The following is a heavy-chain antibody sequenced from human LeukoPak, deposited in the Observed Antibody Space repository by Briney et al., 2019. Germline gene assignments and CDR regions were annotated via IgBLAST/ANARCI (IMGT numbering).Heavy chain of an antibody. CDR2: IIPIFGIA. J-gene: IGHJ4*02. CDR1: GGTFSSYA. D-gene: IGHD3-22*01. V-gene: IGHV1-69*04. CDR3: AREGYYDSSGYYPPAYYFDY. Sequence: LWSSVKVSCKASGGTFSSYAISWVRQAPGQGLEWMGRIIPIFGIANYTQKFQGRVTITADKSTSTAYMELSSLRSEDTAVYYCAREGYYDSSGYYPPAYYFDYWGQGTLVTVSS.